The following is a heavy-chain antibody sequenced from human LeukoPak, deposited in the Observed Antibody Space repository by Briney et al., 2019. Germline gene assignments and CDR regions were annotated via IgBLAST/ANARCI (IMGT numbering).Heavy chain of an antibody. Sequence: SETLSLTCTVSGGSISSSSYFWGWIRQPPGKGLEWIGSIYYSGSTYYSPPLKSRVTISVDTSKNQFSLRLSSVSAADTAVYYCARHHNWIHQGFGYWGQGTLVTVSS. D-gene: IGHD5-18*01. CDR3: ARHHNWIHQGFGY. CDR1: GGSISSSSYF. CDR2: IYYSGST. V-gene: IGHV4-39*01. J-gene: IGHJ4*02.